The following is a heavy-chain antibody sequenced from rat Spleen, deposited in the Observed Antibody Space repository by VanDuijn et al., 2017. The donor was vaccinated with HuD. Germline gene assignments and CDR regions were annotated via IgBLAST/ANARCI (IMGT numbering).Heavy chain of an antibody. CDR3: ARSRYSSYSPLYYVMDA. CDR2: ISYDGSST. D-gene: IGHD1-2*01. Sequence: EVQLVESGGGLVQPGRSLKLSCAASGFTFSDYYMAWVRQAPTKGLEWVATISYDGSSTYYRDSVKGRFTISRDNAKSTLYLQMDSLRSEDTATYYCARSRYSSYSPLYYVMDAWGQGASVTVSS. V-gene: IGHV5-7*01. J-gene: IGHJ4*01. CDR1: GFTFSDYY.